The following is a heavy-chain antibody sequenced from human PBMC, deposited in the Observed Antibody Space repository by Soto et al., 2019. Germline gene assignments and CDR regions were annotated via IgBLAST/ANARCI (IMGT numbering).Heavy chain of an antibody. V-gene: IGHV1-69*08. J-gene: IGHJ4*02. D-gene: IGHD3-10*01. Sequence: QVQLVQSGAEVKKPGSSVKVSCKASGGTFSPYTINWVRQAPGQGLEWMGRIIPFLGVTNYAQKFQARVTITADKSTTTAYMELSGQRFEDTAVYYCSRDWESTVSTWSFGAFWGRGTLVTVSS. CDR2: IIPFLGVT. CDR3: SRDWESTVSTWSFGAF. CDR1: GGTFSPYT.